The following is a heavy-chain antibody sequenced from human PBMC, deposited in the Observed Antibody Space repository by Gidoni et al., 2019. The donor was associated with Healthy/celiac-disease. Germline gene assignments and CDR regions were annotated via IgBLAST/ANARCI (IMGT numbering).Heavy chain of an antibody. CDR3: ARGLDTAMVTYYFDY. J-gene: IGHJ4*02. CDR2: ISSSISYI. Sequence: EVQLVESGGGLVKPGGSLRLSCAASGFTFSSYSMNWVRQAPGKGLGWVSSISSSISYIYYADSVKGRFTISRDNAKNSLYLQMNSLRAEDTAVYYCARGLDTAMVTYYFDYWGQGTLVTVSS. D-gene: IGHD5-18*01. CDR1: GFTFSSYS. V-gene: IGHV3-21*01.